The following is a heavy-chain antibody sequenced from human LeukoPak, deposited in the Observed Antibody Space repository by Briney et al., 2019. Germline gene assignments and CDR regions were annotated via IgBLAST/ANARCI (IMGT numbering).Heavy chain of an antibody. V-gene: IGHV4-59*01. Sequence: GSLRLSCAASGFTFSSYAMGWVRQAPGKGLEWVGYMSYSGSTNYNPSLKSRVTISVDTSKNQFSLKLSSVTAADTAVYYCAGRYCTSTTCYAGAVAAYEFWGQGTLVTVSS. CDR3: AGRYCTSTTCYAGAVAAYEF. CDR1: GFTFSSYA. CDR2: MSYSGST. J-gene: IGHJ4*02. D-gene: IGHD2-2*01.